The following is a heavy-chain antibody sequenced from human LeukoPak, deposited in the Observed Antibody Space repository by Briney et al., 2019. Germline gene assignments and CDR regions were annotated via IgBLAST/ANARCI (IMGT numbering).Heavy chain of an antibody. V-gene: IGHV4-34*01. Sequence: ASETLSLTCAVYGGSFSGYYWSWIRQPPGKGLEWIGEINHSGSTNYNPSLKSRVTISVDTSKNQFSLKLSSVTAADTAVYYCASYTMLGAFDIWGQGTMVTVSS. CDR1: GGSFSGYY. D-gene: IGHD3-10*01. CDR2: INHSGST. CDR3: ASYTMLGAFDI. J-gene: IGHJ3*02.